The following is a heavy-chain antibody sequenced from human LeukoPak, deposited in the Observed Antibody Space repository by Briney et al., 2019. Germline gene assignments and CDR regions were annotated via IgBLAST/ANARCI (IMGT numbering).Heavy chain of an antibody. CDR2: INHIGSI. CDR1: GGSFSSYY. J-gene: IGHJ4*02. Sequence: SETLSPTCAVYGGSFSSYYWSWIRQPPGKGLEWIGEINHIGSINYNPSLKSRVTISVDTSKNQFSLKLSSVTAADTAVYYCARGPYYYGSGSYRVRLITYDYWGQGTLVTVSS. D-gene: IGHD3-10*01. CDR3: ARGPYYYGSGSYRVRLITYDY. V-gene: IGHV4-34*01.